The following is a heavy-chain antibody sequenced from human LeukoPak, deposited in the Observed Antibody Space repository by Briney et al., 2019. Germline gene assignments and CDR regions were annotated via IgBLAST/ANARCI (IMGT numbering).Heavy chain of an antibody. J-gene: IGHJ4*02. D-gene: IGHD1-14*01. CDR3: ARITSLEGFDY. V-gene: IGHV1-46*01. Sequence: ASVKVSCKASGYTCTSYYMHWVRQAPGQGLEWMGIINPSGGSTSYAQKFQGRVTMTRDASTSTVYMELSSLRSEDTAVYYCARITSLEGFDYWGQGTLVTVSS. CDR1: GYTCTSYY. CDR2: INPSGGST.